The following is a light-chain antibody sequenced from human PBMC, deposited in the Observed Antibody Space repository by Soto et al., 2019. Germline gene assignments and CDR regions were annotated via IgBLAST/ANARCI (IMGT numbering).Light chain of an antibody. J-gene: IGKJ1*01. Sequence: EIVMTQSPATLSVSPGERATLSCRASQSVSSNLAWYQQKPGQAPRLLIYAASTRATGIPARFSGSGSGTAFTIAISRLQAEAFAVYYCQQYNNWWTFGQGTKVEIK. CDR1: QSVSSN. V-gene: IGKV3-15*01. CDR2: AAS. CDR3: QQYNNWWT.